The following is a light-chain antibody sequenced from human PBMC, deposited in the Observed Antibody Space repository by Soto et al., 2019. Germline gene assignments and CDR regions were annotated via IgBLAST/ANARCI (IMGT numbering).Light chain of an antibody. CDR2: VAS. CDR3: QDYDPSPSIT. Sequence: EIVLTQSPGTLSFSPGDRATLSCRASQSVTSSYLAWYQQKPGQAPRLLIYVASVRATGIPDRFSGTRSGTDFRLTINRLEPEDFAVYFCQDYDPSPSITCGQGTRLEIK. V-gene: IGKV3-20*01. J-gene: IGKJ5*01. CDR1: QSVTSSY.